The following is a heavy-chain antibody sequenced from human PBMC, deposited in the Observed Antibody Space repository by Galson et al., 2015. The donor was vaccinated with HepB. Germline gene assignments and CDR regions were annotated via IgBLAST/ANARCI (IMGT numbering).Heavy chain of an antibody. V-gene: IGHV1-24*01. CDR3: ATGFPRDYRRTPYFEF. J-gene: IGHJ4*02. CDR2: FDPEYGKI. CDR1: GYTLTDLS. D-gene: IGHD4-11*01. Sequence: SVKVSCKVSGYTLTDLSMHWVRQAPGKGLEWMGGFDPEYGKIIYAQKFQGRITMTEDTSTDTGYMELSSLRSEDTAVYFCATGFPRDYRRTPYFEFWGQRTLVTVSS.